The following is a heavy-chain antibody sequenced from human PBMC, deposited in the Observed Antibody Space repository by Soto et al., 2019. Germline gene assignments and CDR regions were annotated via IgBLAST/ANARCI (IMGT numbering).Heavy chain of an antibody. CDR3: ARLNGYCINTKRHGYYGTDV. J-gene: IGHJ6*04. CDR2: IYYSENT. CDR1: SIGLC. V-gene: IGHV4-39*01. Sequence: SIGLCWRRISKHPGKGLEWIGYIYYSENTYYNPSLMSRVTISVDTSKNQFSLKLSSVTAADTAVYYCARLNGYCINTKRHGYYGTDVRGNGTTVPVSS. D-gene: IGHD2-2*01.